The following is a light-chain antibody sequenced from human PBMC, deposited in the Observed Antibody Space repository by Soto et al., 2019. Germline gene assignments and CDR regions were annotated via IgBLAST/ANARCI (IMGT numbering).Light chain of an antibody. Sequence: QSALTQPASVSGSPGRSITISCTGTSSDVGGYNYVSWYQQHPGKAPKLMIYEASNRPPGVSNRFSGSKSGNTASLTISGLQAEDEAEYYCSSYTSDSTVVFGGGTKLTVL. CDR3: SSYTSDSTVV. CDR1: SSDVGGYNY. J-gene: IGLJ2*01. CDR2: EAS. V-gene: IGLV2-14*01.